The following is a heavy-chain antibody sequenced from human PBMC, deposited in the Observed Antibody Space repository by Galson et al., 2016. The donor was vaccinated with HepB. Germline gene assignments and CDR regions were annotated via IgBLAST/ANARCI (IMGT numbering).Heavy chain of an antibody. CDR2: ISYDGSNK. CDR3: ARDRFTYNWDSPINY. V-gene: IGHV3-30-3*01. CDR1: GFTFSSYT. Sequence: SLRLSCAASGFTFSSYTMHWVRQAPGKGLEWVAVISYDGSNKYYTDSVKGRFTISRDNSKNTLSLQMNSLRAEDTAIYYCARDRFTYNWDSPINYWGQGTLVTVSS. J-gene: IGHJ4*02. D-gene: IGHD1-7*01.